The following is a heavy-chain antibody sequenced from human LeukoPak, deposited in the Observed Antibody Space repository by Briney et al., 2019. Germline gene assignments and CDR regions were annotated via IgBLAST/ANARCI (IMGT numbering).Heavy chain of an antibody. J-gene: IGHJ4*02. CDR1: GYTFTGYY. V-gene: IGHV1-2*02. D-gene: IGHD4-11*01. CDR2: INPNSGGT. CDR3: ALGSTDYPRFTFDY. Sequence: GASVKVSCKASGYTFTGYYMHWVRQAPGQGLEWMGWINPNSGGTNYAQKFQGRVTMTRDTSISTAYMELSRLRSDDTAVYYCALGSTDYPRFTFDYWGQAILVTVS.